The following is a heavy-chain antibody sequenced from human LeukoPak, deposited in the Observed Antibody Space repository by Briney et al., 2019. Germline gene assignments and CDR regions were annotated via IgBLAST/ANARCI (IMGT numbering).Heavy chain of an antibody. CDR1: GFTVSSSY. Sequence: GGSLRLSCAASGFTVSSSYMSWVRQAPGKGLEWVSVIYSGGTTYYADSVKGRFTISRDNSKNTLYLQMNSLRAEDTAVYYCARPSAGGDYFDYWGQGTLVTVSS. CDR3: ARPSAGGDYFDY. D-gene: IGHD3-10*01. CDR2: IYSGGTT. J-gene: IGHJ4*02. V-gene: IGHV3-53*05.